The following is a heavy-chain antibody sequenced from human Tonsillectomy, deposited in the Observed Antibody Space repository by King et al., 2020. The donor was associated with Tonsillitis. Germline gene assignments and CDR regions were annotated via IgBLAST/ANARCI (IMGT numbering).Heavy chain of an antibody. Sequence: QSQLVQSGAEVKKPGSSVKVSCKASGGTLSSYTINWVRQAPGQGLEWMGEIIHIFGTANYAQKFQGRVTITADDSTNTAYMELSSLRSEDTALYYCAITMDRGVMVYYYMDVWGKGTTVTVSS. CDR1: GGTLSSYT. V-gene: IGHV1-69*01. CDR3: AITMDRGVMVYYYMDV. CDR2: IIHIFGTA. D-gene: IGHD3-10*01. J-gene: IGHJ6*03.